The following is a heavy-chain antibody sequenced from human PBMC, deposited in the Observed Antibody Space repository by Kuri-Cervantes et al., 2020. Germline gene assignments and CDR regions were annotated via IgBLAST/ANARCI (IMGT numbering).Heavy chain of an antibody. CDR1: GGTFSSYA. CDR3: ARAHGTEGSGSYPHETDFEY. D-gene: IGHD3-10*01. CDR2: IIPIFGTA. Sequence: SVKVSCKASGGTFSSYAISWVRQAPGQGLEWMGGIIPIFGTANYAQKFQGRVTITADESTSTAYMELSSLRSEDTAVYYCARAHGTEGSGSYPHETDFEYWGQGTLVTVSS. V-gene: IGHV1-69*13. J-gene: IGHJ4*02.